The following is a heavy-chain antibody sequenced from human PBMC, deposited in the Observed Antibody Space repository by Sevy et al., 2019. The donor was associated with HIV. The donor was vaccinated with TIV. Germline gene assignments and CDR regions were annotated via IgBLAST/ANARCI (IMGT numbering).Heavy chain of an antibody. CDR3: ARDRSGSYHVSDNWFDP. J-gene: IGHJ5*02. Sequence: GGSLRLSCAASGFTLSSYSMHWVRQVPGKGLVWVSRIKCDGSSTSYADSVKGRFTISRDNAKNTLYLQMNSLRAEDTAVYYCARDRSGSYHVSDNWFDPWGQGTLVTVSS. CDR1: GFTLSSYS. D-gene: IGHD1-26*01. V-gene: IGHV3-74*01. CDR2: IKCDGSST.